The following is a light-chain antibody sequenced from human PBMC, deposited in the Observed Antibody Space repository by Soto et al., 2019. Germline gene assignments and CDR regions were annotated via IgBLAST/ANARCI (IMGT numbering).Light chain of an antibody. CDR2: GAS. J-gene: IGKJ3*01. CDR3: QQYNNWPPEGV. V-gene: IGKV3-15*01. CDR1: QSVSSN. Sequence: EIVMTQSPATLSVSPGERATLSCRASQSVSSNLAWYQQKPGQAPRLLIYGASTRATGIPARFSGSGSGTEFTLTISSLQSEDFAVYYCQQYNNWPPEGVFGPGTKVDIK.